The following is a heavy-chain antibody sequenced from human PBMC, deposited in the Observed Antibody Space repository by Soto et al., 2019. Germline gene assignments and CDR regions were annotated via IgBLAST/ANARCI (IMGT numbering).Heavy chain of an antibody. Sequence: QVQLVESGGGVVQPGRSLRLSCAASGFTFSSYAMHWVRQAPGKGLEWVAVISYDGSNKYYADSVKGRFTIYRDNSKNTLYLQVNSLRTEDTAVYYCARDYYRFNSGYGFSMDVWGQGTTVTVSS. J-gene: IGHJ6*02. V-gene: IGHV3-30-3*01. CDR3: ARDYYRFNSGYGFSMDV. D-gene: IGHD5-12*01. CDR2: ISYDGSNK. CDR1: GFTFSSYA.